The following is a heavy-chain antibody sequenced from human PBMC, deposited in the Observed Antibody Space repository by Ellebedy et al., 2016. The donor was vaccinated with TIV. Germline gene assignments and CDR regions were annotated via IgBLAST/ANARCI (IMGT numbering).Heavy chain of an antibody. Sequence: GESLKISXEASGLIVTHASMTCVRQAPGKGLEWIGRIQSRSEGGTAAYAAPVQGRFIISRDESENKLFLQMHSLRTEDTGVYYCNTGWAYDDWGQGTRVTVSS. J-gene: IGHJ3*01. CDR2: IQSRSEGGTA. V-gene: IGHV3-15*05. CDR1: GLIVTHAS. CDR3: NTGWAYDD.